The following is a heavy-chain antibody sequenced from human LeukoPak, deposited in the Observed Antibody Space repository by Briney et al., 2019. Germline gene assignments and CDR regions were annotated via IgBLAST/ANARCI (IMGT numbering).Heavy chain of an antibody. Sequence: ASVKVSCKASGYTFTSYDINWVRQATGQGLEWMGWMNPNSGNTGYVQKLQGRVTMTRNTSISTVYLELSSLRSEDTAVYYCARANSWNGYYYYMDVWGKGTTVTISS. J-gene: IGHJ6*03. V-gene: IGHV1-8*01. CDR3: ARANSWNGYYYYMDV. CDR2: MNPNSGNT. CDR1: GYTFTSYD. D-gene: IGHD1-1*01.